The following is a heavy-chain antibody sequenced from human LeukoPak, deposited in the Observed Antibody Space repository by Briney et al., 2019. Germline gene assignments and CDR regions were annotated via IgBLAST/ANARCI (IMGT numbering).Heavy chain of an antibody. CDR3: ARDARLMAFDN. CDR1: GFTFSSYG. V-gene: IGHV3-23*01. J-gene: IGHJ4*02. CDR2: ISGSGDRT. D-gene: IGHD2-8*01. Sequence: GGSLRLSCAASGFTFSSYGMSWVRQAPGKGLEWVSVISGSGDRTYYADSVKGRFTISRVNSKNTLYLQMNSLRADDTAVYYCARDARLMAFDNWGQGTLVTVSS.